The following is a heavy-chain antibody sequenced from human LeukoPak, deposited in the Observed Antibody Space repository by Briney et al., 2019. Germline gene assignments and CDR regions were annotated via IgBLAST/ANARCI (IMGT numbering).Heavy chain of an antibody. CDR3: AKDKGSTLEY. D-gene: IGHD1-1*01. Sequence: PGGSLRLSCAASGFTFSSYGMHWVRQAPGKGLEWVAVIWYDGSNKYYADSVKGRFTISRDNSRNTLYLQMNSLRAEDTAVYYCAKDKGSTLEYWGQGTLVTVSS. J-gene: IGHJ4*02. CDR1: GFTFSSYG. V-gene: IGHV3-33*06. CDR2: IWYDGSNK.